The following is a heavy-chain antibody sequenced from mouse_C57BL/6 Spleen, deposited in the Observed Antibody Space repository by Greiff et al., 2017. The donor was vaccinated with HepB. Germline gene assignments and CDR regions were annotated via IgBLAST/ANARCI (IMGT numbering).Heavy chain of an antibody. D-gene: IGHD2-4*01. CDR2: IDPEDGDT. V-gene: IGHV14-1*01. Sequence: VQLQQSGAELVRPGASVKLSCTASGFNIKDYYMHWVKQRPEQGLEWIGRIDPEDGDTEYAPKFQGKATMTADTSSNTAYLQLSSLTSEDTAVYCSTCYDYDEEYFDVWGTGTTVTVSS. CDR1: GFNIKDYY. CDR3: TCYDYDEEYFDV. J-gene: IGHJ1*03.